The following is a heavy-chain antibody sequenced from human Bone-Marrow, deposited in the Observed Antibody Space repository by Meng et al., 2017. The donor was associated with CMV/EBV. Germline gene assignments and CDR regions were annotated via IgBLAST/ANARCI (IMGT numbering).Heavy chain of an antibody. V-gene: IGHV4-38-2*02. CDR1: GYSISSGYY. J-gene: IGHJ4*02. Sequence: SETLSLTCTVSGYSISSGYYWGWIRQPPGKGLEWIGSIYHSGITFYNPSLKSRITISVDTSKNFFSLNLSSVTAADTAVYYCARGRGYSGYDVGWGQGTLVTVSS. D-gene: IGHD5-12*01. CDR3: ARGRGYSGYDVG. CDR2: IYHSGIT.